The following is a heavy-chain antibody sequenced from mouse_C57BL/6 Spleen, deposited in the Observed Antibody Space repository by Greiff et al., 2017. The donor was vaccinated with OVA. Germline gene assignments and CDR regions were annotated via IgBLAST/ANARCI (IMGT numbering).Heavy chain of an antibody. CDR2: INPNNGGT. J-gene: IGHJ4*01. D-gene: IGHD1-1*01. CDR1: GYTFTDYN. V-gene: IGHV1-22*01. CDR3: ARIITTVVGAMDY. Sequence: VQLQQSGPELVKPGASVKMSCKASGYTFTDYNMHWVKQSHGKSLEWIGYINPNNGGTSYNQKFKGKATLTVNKSSSTAYMERRSLTSEDSAVYYCARIITTVVGAMDYWGQGTAVTVSS.